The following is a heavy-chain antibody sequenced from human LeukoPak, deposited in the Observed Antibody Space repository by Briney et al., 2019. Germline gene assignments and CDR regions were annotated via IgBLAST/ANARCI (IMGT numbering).Heavy chain of an antibody. J-gene: IGHJ3*01. Sequence: PSETLSLTCAVYGGSFSGYYWSWIRQSPGKGLESIGYVYYSGSTNYNPSLKSRVTISVDTSRNQFSLSLSSVTAADTAIYYCARQRPSTYDNSKLWPDAIDVWGQGTMVTVSS. CDR2: VYYSGST. V-gene: IGHV4-59*08. CDR1: GGSFSGYY. CDR3: ARQRPSTYDNSKLWPDAIDV. D-gene: IGHD2-21*01.